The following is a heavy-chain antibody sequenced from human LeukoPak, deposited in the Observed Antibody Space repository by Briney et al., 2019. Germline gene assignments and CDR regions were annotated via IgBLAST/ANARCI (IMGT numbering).Heavy chain of an antibody. Sequence: PSETLSLTCTVSGGSISSSPYYWGWIRQPPGKGLEWIGNIYYSGSTYDNPSLKTRVTISVDTSKNQFSLKLTSVTAADTAVYYCARHASVDGNWPRPLDYWGQGSLVTVSS. CDR1: GGSISSSPYY. CDR3: ARHASVDGNWPRPLDY. V-gene: IGHV4-39*01. J-gene: IGHJ4*02. D-gene: IGHD6-19*01. CDR2: IYYSGST.